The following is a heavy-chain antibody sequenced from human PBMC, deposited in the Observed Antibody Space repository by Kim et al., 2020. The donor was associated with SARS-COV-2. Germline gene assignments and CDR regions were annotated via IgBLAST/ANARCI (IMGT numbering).Heavy chain of an antibody. CDR3: ARGVSYSSSWYSEFDY. J-gene: IGHJ4*02. V-gene: IGHV1-46*01. D-gene: IGHD6-13*01. Sequence: KVQGRVTMTRGTSTSTVYMELSSLRSEDTAVYYCARGVSYSSSWYSEFDYWGQGTLVTVSS.